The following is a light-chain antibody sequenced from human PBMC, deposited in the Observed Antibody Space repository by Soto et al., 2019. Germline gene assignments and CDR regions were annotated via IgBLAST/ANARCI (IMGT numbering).Light chain of an antibody. CDR1: QSVGKY. V-gene: IGKV3-11*01. Sequence: EVVLTQSPATLSLSPGERATLSCRASQSVGKYLAWYQQRPGQAPRLLIFDASNRATGIPAMFSGSGSGTDFTLTISTLEPEDFAVYYCQQYNNWPKTFGQGTKVDIK. CDR3: QQYNNWPKT. CDR2: DAS. J-gene: IGKJ1*01.